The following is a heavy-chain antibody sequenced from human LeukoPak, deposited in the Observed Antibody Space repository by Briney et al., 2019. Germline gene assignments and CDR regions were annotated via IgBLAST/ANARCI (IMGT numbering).Heavy chain of an antibody. V-gene: IGHV4-34*01. CDR1: GGSFSGYY. CDR2: IYYSRST. CDR3: ARVPTVTFFDY. Sequence: SETLSLTCAVYGGSFSGYYWSWIRQPPGKGLEWIGSIYYSRSTYYNPSLKSRVTISVDTSKNQFSLKLSSVTAADTAVYYCARVPTVTFFDYWGQGTLVTVSS. J-gene: IGHJ4*02. D-gene: IGHD4-17*01.